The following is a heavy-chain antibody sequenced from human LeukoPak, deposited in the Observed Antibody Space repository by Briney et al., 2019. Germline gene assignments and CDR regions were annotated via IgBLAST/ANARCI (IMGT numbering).Heavy chain of an antibody. CDR2: ISSSSSYI. CDR1: GFTFSSYS. J-gene: IGHJ3*02. D-gene: IGHD6-13*01. CDR3: ARGLKQLVVSENAFDI. V-gene: IGHV3-21*01. Sequence: PGGSLRLSCAASGFTFSSYSVNWVRQAPGKGLEWVSSISSSSSYIYYADSVKGRFTISSDNAKNSLYLQMNSLRAEDTAVYYCARGLKQLVVSENAFDIWGQGTMVTVSS.